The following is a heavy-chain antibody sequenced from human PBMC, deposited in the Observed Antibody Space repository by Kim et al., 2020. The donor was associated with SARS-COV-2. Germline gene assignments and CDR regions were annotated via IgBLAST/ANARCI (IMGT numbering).Heavy chain of an antibody. D-gene: IGHD5-12*01. Sequence: GGSLRLSCAASGFTFSSYWMHLVRQAPGKGLVWVSRINSDGSSPSSADSVKGRFTISRDNAKHTLYLHMTSLRAEDTAVYYCARDLHSTGGWIRSYYYY. CDR3: ARDLHSTGGWIRSYYYY. CDR1: GFTFSSYW. J-gene: IGHJ6*03. V-gene: IGHV3-74*01. CDR2: INSDGSSP.